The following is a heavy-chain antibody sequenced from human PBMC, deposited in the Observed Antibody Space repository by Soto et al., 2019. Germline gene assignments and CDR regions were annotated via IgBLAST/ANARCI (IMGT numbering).Heavy chain of an antibody. CDR3: AKAPEDIVVVVAATNWFDP. Sequence: GSLRLSCAASGFTFSSYAMSWVRQAPGKGLEWVSAISGSGGSTYYADSVKGRFTISRDNSKNTLYLQMNSLRAEDTAVYYCAKAPEDIVVVVAATNWFDPWGQGTLVTVSS. D-gene: IGHD2-15*01. CDR2: ISGSGGST. CDR1: GFTFSSYA. V-gene: IGHV3-23*01. J-gene: IGHJ5*02.